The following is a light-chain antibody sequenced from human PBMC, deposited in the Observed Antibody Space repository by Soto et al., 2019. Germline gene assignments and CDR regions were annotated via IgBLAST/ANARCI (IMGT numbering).Light chain of an antibody. CDR2: DTN. V-gene: IGLV1-51*01. CDR1: NSNIGNNY. Sequence: QSVLTQPPSVSAAPGQKVTIYCSGNNSNIGNNYVSWYQQLPGTAPKVLIYDTNKRPSGIPDRFSGSKSGTSATLGITGLQTGDEADYYCGTWDSSSLSAHVVFGGGTQLTVL. J-gene: IGLJ2*01. CDR3: GTWDSSSLSAHVV.